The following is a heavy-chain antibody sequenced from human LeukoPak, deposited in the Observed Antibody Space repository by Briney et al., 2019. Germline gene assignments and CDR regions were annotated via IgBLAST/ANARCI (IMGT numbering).Heavy chain of an antibody. CDR1: GFTVSSNY. D-gene: IGHD2-21*02. V-gene: IGHV3-53*04. Sequence: GGSLRLSCAASGFTVSSNYMSWVRQAPGKGLEWVSVIYSGGSTYYADSVKGRFTISRHNSKNTLYLQMNSLRAEDTAVYYCARVAVTYAYWFDPWGQGTLATVSS. CDR3: ARVAVTYAYWFDP. J-gene: IGHJ5*02. CDR2: IYSGGST.